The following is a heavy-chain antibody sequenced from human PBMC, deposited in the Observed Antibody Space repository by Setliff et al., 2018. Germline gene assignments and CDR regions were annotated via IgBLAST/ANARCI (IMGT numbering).Heavy chain of an antibody. CDR3: FGAGTCSY. V-gene: IGHV3-23*03. Sequence: PGWSLRLSCAASGFTFSSDAMTWVRQAPGKGLEWVSIISSEGDSIYYADSVKGRFTISRDNSKSTLSLQMNNLRTEDTAVYYCFGAGTCSYWGQGTLVTVSS. D-gene: IGHD3-10*01. CDR1: GFTFSSDA. CDR2: ISSEGDSI. J-gene: IGHJ4*02.